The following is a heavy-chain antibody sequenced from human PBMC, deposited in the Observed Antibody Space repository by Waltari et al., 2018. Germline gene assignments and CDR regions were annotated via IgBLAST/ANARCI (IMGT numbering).Heavy chain of an antibody. V-gene: IGHV3-30*02. CDR3: AKDAVGNTYLDL. CDR1: GSTFSNFG. D-gene: IGHD1-1*01. CDR2: IWFEGSDK. J-gene: IGHJ4*02. Sequence: QVQLVESGGGVVQPGGSLRLSCAASGSTFSNFGMHWLREARRKGVEWVALIWFEGSDKCYADCVRGRFTIARDNYKRTLQLDMNNLKVDDTAMYYCAKDAVGNTYLDLWGQGTLGTVAS.